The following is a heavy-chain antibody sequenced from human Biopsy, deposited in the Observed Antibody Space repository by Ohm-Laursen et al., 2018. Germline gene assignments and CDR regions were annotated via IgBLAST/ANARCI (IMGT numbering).Heavy chain of an antibody. D-gene: IGHD3-16*01. CDR3: ARDIMNRIAGLVARSDVFDV. CDR1: GYAVNDYF. V-gene: IGHV1-2*02. J-gene: IGHJ3*01. CDR2: ISPNGGGR. Sequence: SVKVSCKGSGYAVNDYFLHWLRQAPGQGPEWLGGISPNGGGRNYAQKFQGRVTMTTDTSTSTVYLELRRLISDDTAVYYCARDIMNRIAGLVARSDVFDVWGQGTRSPCPQ.